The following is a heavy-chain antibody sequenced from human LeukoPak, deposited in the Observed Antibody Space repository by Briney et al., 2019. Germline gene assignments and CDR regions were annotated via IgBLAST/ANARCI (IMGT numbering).Heavy chain of an antibody. D-gene: IGHD6-19*01. CDR1: GFTFSIYG. CDR2: IRYDGSNK. V-gene: IGHV3-30*02. J-gene: IGHJ4*02. CDR3: AKDLGQWPPYFDY. Sequence: PGGSLRLSCAASGFTFSIYGMHWVRQAPGKGLEWVAFIRYDGSNKYYADSVKGRFTIYRDNSKNALYLQMNSLRAEDTAVYYCAKDLGQWPPYFDYWGQGTLVTVSS.